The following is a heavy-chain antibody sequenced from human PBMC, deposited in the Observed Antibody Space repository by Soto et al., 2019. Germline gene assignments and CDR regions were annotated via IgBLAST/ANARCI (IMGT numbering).Heavy chain of an antibody. D-gene: IGHD3-10*01. CDR2: IIPIIGTP. CDR1: GGTFRNHV. V-gene: IGHV1-69*13. J-gene: IGHJ4*02. CDR3: ARDLEFRDGNISHLDY. Sequence: ASVKVSCNASGGTFRNHVFNWVRHAPGQGLEWMGGIIPIIGTPNYAQKFPGQVTITADASTSTVYLEVSSLRSQDTAVYYCARDLEFRDGNISHLDYWGQGTLVTVS.